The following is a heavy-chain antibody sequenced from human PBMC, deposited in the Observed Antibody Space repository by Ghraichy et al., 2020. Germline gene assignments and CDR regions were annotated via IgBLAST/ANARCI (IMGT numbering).Heavy chain of an antibody. J-gene: IGHJ6*02. Sequence: SQTLSLTCTVSGGSISSGGYYWSWIRQHPGKGLEWIGYIYYSGSTYYNPSLKSRVTISVDTSKNQFSLKLSSVTAADTAVYYCARDYYYDSSGQGRYYGMDVWGQGTTVTVSS. V-gene: IGHV4-31*03. D-gene: IGHD3-22*01. CDR1: GGSISSGGYY. CDR3: ARDYYYDSSGQGRYYGMDV. CDR2: IYYSGST.